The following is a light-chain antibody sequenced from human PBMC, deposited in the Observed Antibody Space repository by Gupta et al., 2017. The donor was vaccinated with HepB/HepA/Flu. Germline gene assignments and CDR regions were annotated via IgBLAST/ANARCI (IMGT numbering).Light chain of an antibody. CDR1: QRVSTY. CDR2: GSS. J-gene: IGKJ4*01. CDR3: QQSYSSLLT. Sequence: DIQITQSPSSLSASVGDRVTITCRASQRVSTYLNWYQQKPGKVPKLLIFGSSTLQGGVPSRFSGSGSGTDFTLTISSLQPEDFATYYCQQSYSSLLTFGGGTKVEV. V-gene: IGKV1-39*01.